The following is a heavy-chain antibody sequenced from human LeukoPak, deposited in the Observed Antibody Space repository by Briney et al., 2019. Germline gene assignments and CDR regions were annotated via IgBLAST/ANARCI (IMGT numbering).Heavy chain of an antibody. Sequence: PGGSLRLSCAASGFTFSSYWMSWVRQAPGKGLERVANIKQDGSEKYYVDSVKGRFIISRDNAKNSLYLQMNSLRAEDTAVYYCARGKYYDILTALHWGQGTLVTVSS. CDR2: IKQDGSEK. CDR1: GFTFSSYW. V-gene: IGHV3-7*01. CDR3: ARGKYYDILTALH. J-gene: IGHJ4*02. D-gene: IGHD3-9*01.